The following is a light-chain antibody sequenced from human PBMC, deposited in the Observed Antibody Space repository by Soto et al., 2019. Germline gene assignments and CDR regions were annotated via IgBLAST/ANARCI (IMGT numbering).Light chain of an antibody. Sequence: QPVLTQPPSASGTPGQRVTVSCSGSTSDIGTNAVNWFQHLPGTAPRLLIYTNNQRPSGVPDRFSGSKSGTSASLAISGLQSEDEATYYCATWHDSFYVFGTGTKLTAL. CDR1: TSDIGTNA. CDR3: ATWHDSFYV. J-gene: IGLJ1*01. CDR2: TNN. V-gene: IGLV1-44*01.